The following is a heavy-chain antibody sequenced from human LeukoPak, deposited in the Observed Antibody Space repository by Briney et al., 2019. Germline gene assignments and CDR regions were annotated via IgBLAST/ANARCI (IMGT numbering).Heavy chain of an antibody. CDR1: GYTFTSYD. CDR2: MNPNSGNT. D-gene: IGHD6-6*01. Sequence: ASVKVSCKASGYTFTSYDINWVRQATRQGLEWMGWMNPNSGNTGYAQKFQGRVTITRNTSISTAYMELSSLRSEDTAVYYCARGIEDSDAFDIWGQGTMVTVSS. V-gene: IGHV1-8*03. J-gene: IGHJ3*02. CDR3: ARGIEDSDAFDI.